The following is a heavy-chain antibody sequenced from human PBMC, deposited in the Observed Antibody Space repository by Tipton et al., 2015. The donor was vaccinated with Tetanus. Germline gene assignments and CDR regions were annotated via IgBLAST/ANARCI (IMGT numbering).Heavy chain of an antibody. V-gene: IGHV3-49*03. Sequence: SLRLSCTASGFTFGGYAMRWFRQAPGKGLEWVGFIRSKAYGGITAYAASVKGRFTISRDDSKSIAYLQMNSLKTEDTAVYYCTRDRVAAAGNNWFDPWGQGTLVTVSS. D-gene: IGHD6-13*01. CDR1: GFTFGGYA. CDR3: TRDRVAAAGNNWFDP. CDR2: IRSKAYGGIT. J-gene: IGHJ5*02.